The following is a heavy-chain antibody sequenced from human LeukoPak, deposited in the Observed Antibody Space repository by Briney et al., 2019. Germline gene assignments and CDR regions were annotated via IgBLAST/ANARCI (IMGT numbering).Heavy chain of an antibody. J-gene: IGHJ4*02. V-gene: IGHV3-7*01. CDR1: GFTFSDYW. CDR3: ARDKGIAVAGLL. Sequence: GGSLRLSCAASGFTFSDYWMMWVRQAPGKGLVWVAQIKVDGSEKYYVDSVRGRFTISRDNAKNSLYLQMNSLRAEDTAVYYCARDKGIAVAGLLWGQGTLVTVSS. D-gene: IGHD6-19*01. CDR2: IKVDGSEK.